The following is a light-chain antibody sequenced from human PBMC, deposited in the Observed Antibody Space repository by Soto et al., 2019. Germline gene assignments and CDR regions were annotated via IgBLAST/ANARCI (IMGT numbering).Light chain of an antibody. CDR1: SXXVGAYKY. Sequence: QSALTQPPSASGSPGQSVTISCTGTSXXVGAYKYVSWYQQYPGKAPKLMIYEVTKRPSGVPDRFSGSKSGNTASLTVSGLQXXXEAXYYCTSYVGNDIWVFGGGTKLTVL. CDR3: TSYVGNDIWV. V-gene: IGLV2-8*01. CDR2: EVT. J-gene: IGLJ3*02.